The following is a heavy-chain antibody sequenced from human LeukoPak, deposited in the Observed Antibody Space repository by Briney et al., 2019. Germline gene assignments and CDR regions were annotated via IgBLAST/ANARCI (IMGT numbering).Heavy chain of an antibody. Sequence: PGRSLRLSCAASGFTFSSYAMSWVRQAPGKGLVWVSRIDSDGSSTSYADSVKGRFTISRDNAKNTLYLQMNSLRAEDTAVYYCARDVVNYDFWSGYYKDYGMDVWGQGTTVTVSS. CDR1: GFTFSSYA. CDR3: ARDVVNYDFWSGYYKDYGMDV. CDR2: IDSDGSST. J-gene: IGHJ6*02. D-gene: IGHD3-3*01. V-gene: IGHV3-74*01.